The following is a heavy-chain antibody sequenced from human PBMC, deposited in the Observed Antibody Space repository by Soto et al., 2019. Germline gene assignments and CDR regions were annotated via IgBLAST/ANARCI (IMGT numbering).Heavy chain of an antibody. CDR1: GGTFNTFA. Sequence: QVQLVQSGAEVKKPGSSAKVSCKASGGTFNTFAFTWLRQAPGQGFEWMGGVIPLFNTPDYAQKFQGRVTITADESTSTVYLELSGLSSDDTAVYFCGLASKWELLGYFYGMDVWGQGTTVIVSS. CDR3: GLASKWELLGYFYGMDV. D-gene: IGHD1-26*01. V-gene: IGHV1-69*01. CDR2: VIPLFNTP. J-gene: IGHJ6*02.